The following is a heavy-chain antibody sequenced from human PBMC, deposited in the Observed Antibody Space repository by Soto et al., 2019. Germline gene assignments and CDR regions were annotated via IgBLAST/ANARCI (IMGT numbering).Heavy chain of an antibody. CDR1: GYSFTSYW. CDR3: ARLGCSGGSYYSFYYYYGMDV. J-gene: IGHJ6*02. D-gene: IGHD2-15*01. Sequence: GESLKISCKGSGYSFTSYWIGWVRQMPGKGLEWMGIIYPGDSDTRYSPSFQGQVTISADKSISTAYLQWSSLKASDTAMYYCARLGCSGGSYYSFYYYYGMDVWGQGTTVTVSS. V-gene: IGHV5-51*01. CDR2: IYPGDSDT.